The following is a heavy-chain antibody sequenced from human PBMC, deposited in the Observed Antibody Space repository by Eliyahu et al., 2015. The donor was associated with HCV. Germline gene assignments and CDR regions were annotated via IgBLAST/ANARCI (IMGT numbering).Heavy chain of an antibody. V-gene: IGHV4-39*01. CDR2: MYYRGAP. Sequence: QVQLQESGPGLVKPSETLSLTCIVSGGSISGLNYFWGWIRQPPGQGLEWIGMMYYRGAPFLHPSLKSRVTISADTSKNQFSLNLRSATAADSAVYYCAAGGRLGYNMDVWGQGTTVTVSS. CDR3: AAGGRLGYNMDV. CDR1: GGSISGLNYF. J-gene: IGHJ6*02. D-gene: IGHD5-18*01.